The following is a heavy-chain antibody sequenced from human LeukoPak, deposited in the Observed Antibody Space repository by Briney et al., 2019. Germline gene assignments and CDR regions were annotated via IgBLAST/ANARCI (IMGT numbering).Heavy chain of an antibody. CDR2: ISGSGART. Sequence: QPGGSLRLSCAASGFTFSSYAMSWVRQAPGKGLEWVSVISGSGARTSYADSVKGRFTVSRDNSKNTLYLQMNSLRVEDTAVYYCAKDRCSGGSCSDAFDIWGQGTMVTVSS. J-gene: IGHJ3*02. CDR1: GFTFSSYA. V-gene: IGHV3-23*01. D-gene: IGHD2-15*01. CDR3: AKDRCSGGSCSDAFDI.